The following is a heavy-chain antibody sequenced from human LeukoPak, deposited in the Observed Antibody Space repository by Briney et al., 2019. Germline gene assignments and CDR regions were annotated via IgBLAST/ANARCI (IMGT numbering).Heavy chain of an antibody. D-gene: IGHD3-3*01. Sequence: GGSLRLSCAASAFTYSSYAMAWLRQAPGKGLEWVSTISSTGVNTYYADSVKGRFTISRDNSKNTLSLQMNSLRAEDTAVYYCVKERPDYYFDYWGQGALVTVSS. CDR2: ISSTGVNT. J-gene: IGHJ4*02. V-gene: IGHV3-23*01. CDR1: AFTYSSYA. CDR3: VKERPDYYFDY.